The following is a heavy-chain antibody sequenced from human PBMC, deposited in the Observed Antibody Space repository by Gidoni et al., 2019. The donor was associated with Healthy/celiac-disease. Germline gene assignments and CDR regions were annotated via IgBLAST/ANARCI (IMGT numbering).Heavy chain of an antibody. CDR3: ARGRGPGREEMATITVLGAFDI. D-gene: IGHD5-12*01. J-gene: IGHJ3*02. CDR1: GGSFSGYY. V-gene: IGHV4-34*01. Sequence: QVQLQQWGAGLLKPSETLSLTCAVYGGSFSGYYWSWIRQPPGKGLEWIGEINHSGSTNYNPSLKSRVTISVDTSKNQFSLKLSSVTAADTAVYYCARGRGPGREEMATITVLGAFDIWGQGTMVTVSS. CDR2: INHSGST.